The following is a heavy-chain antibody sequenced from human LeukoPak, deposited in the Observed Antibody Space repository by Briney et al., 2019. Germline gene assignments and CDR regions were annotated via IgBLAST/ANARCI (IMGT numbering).Heavy chain of an antibody. CDR3: ARLYGISSAYSGFHYFGMDV. CDR1: GDSIRSYY. J-gene: IGHJ6*02. D-gene: IGHD3-22*01. V-gene: IGHV4-59*01. Sequence: SETLSLTCTVSGDSIRSYYRSWIRQPPGKGREGMGYIYYGGSTNYNPPLKRRVSISVDTSENQSSLKLSSATAADTAVYYCARLYGISSAYSGFHYFGMDVWGQGTTVTVSS. CDR2: IYYGGST.